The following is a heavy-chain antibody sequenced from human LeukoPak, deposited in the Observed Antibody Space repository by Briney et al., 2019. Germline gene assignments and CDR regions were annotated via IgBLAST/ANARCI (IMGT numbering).Heavy chain of an antibody. CDR1: GFTFSSYW. D-gene: IGHD1-14*01. CDR2: INTDGSST. J-gene: IGHJ5*02. Sequence: GGSLRLSCAASGFTFSSYWMHWVRQAPGKGLVWVSRINTDGSSTSYADSVKGRFTISRDNAKNTLYLQMNSLRAEDTVVYYCARVEPQGDWFDPWGQGTLVTVSS. V-gene: IGHV3-74*01. CDR3: ARVEPQGDWFDP.